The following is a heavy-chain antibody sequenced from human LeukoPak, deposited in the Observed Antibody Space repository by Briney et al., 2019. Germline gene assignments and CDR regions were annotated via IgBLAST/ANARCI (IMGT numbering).Heavy chain of an antibody. J-gene: IGHJ3*02. Sequence: NPSETLSLTCTVSGGSISSSSYFWGWIRQPPGKGLEWIGSMYYSGSTYYNPSLKSRVTISVDTSKNQFSLKLSSVTAADTAVYYCARVSGITMIVVVQSDGFDIWGQGTMVSVSS. CDR2: MYYSGST. D-gene: IGHD3-22*01. V-gene: IGHV4-39*07. CDR3: ARVSGITMIVVVQSDGFDI. CDR1: GGSISSSSYF.